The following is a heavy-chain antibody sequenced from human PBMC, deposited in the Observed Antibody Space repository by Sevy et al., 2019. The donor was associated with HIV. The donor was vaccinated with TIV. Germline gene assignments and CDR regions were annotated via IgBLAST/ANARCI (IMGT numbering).Heavy chain of an antibody. J-gene: IGHJ4*02. CDR3: VSLFLSYRSGWSYFDY. CDR1: GFTVNEKY. CDR2: IFSIGST. Sequence: GSLRLSCAISGFTVNEKYIIWVRQAPGKGLEGGSGIFSIGSTYYADSAKGRLTISRDNSKNTVDLQMNSVRAEDTAVYYCVSLFLSYRSGWSYFDYWGQGTLVTVSS. D-gene: IGHD6-19*01. V-gene: IGHV3-66*02.